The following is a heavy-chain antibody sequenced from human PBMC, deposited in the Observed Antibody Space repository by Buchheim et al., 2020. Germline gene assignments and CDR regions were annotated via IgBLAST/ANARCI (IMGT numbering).Heavy chain of an antibody. CDR1: GGSISSGGYS. CDR2: IYHSGST. CDR3: ARGIPGTPVTTVERYFDL. D-gene: IGHD4-23*01. Sequence: QLQLQESGSGLVKPSQTLSLTCAVSGGSISSGGYSWSWIRQPPGKGLEWIGYIYHSGSTYYNPSLKSRVPISVDRSKHQFSLKLSSVTAADTAVYYCARGIPGTPVTTVERYFDLWGRGTL. V-gene: IGHV4-30-2*01. J-gene: IGHJ2*01.